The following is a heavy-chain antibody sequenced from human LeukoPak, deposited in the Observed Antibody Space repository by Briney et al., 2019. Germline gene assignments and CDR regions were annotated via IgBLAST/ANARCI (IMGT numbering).Heavy chain of an antibody. D-gene: IGHD3-22*01. CDR3: ARRPTYYDSSGNFDY. Sequence: SETLSHTCTVSGGSISSSSYYWGWIRQPPGKGLEWIGSIYYSGSTYYNPSLKSRVTISVDTSKNQFSLKLSSVTAADTAVYYCARRPTYYDSSGNFDYWGQGVLVTVSS. V-gene: IGHV4-39*01. CDR2: IYYSGST. CDR1: GGSISSSSYY. J-gene: IGHJ4*02.